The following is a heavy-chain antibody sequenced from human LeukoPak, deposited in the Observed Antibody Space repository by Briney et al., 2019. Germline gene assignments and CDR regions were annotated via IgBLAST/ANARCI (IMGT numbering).Heavy chain of an antibody. CDR3: AKVSVADCSGGSCYYFDY. V-gene: IGHV3-72*01. D-gene: IGHD2-15*01. CDR1: GFTFSDHY. Sequence: GGSLRLSCAASGFTFSDHYMDWVRQAPGKGLEWVGRTRNKANSYTTEYAASVKGRFTISRDDLKNSLFLQMNSLKTEDTAVYYCAKVSVADCSGGSCYYFDYWGQRTLVTVSS. J-gene: IGHJ4*02. CDR2: TRNKANSYTT.